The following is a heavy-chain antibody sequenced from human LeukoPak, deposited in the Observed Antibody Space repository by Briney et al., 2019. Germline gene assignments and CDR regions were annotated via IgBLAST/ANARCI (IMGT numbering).Heavy chain of an antibody. CDR2: ISGSGGST. CDR1: GFTFSSYA. CDR3: AKEGYSGSYSVSVNWFDP. D-gene: IGHD1-26*01. V-gene: IGHV3-23*01. Sequence: GGSLRLSCAASGFTFSSYAMSWVRQAPGKGLEWVSAISGSGGSTYYADSVKGRFTISRDNSKNTLYLQMNSLRAEDTAVYYCAKEGYSGSYSVSVNWFDPWGQGTLVTASS. J-gene: IGHJ5*02.